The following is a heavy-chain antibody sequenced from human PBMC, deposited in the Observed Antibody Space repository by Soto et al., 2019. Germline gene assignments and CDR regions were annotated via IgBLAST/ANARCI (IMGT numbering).Heavy chain of an antibody. CDR1: GASISDYY. V-gene: IGHV4-4*07. CDR2: VYVTGTT. D-gene: IGHD6-19*01. Sequence: QVQLQESGPGLVKPSETLSLTCTVSGASISDYYWSWIRQPAGQALGWIGRVYVTGTTYFNPSLKSRVIMSVDTSNNQVSLKLSSVTAADSAIYYCARDGEYTSGWYSFDSWGPGTLVTVSS. CDR3: ARDGEYTSGWYSFDS. J-gene: IGHJ5*01.